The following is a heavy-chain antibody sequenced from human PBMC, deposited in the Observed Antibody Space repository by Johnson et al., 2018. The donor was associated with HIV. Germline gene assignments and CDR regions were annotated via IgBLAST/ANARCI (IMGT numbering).Heavy chain of an antibody. CDR3: AASPEHLRAFEI. J-gene: IGHJ3*02. Sequence: VQLVESGGGLVQPGRSLRLSCAASGFTFDDYAMHWVRQAPGKGLEWVSGISWNSGSIGYADSVKGRFTISRENAKNFIYLQMNSLRAEATALYYCAASPEHLRAFEIWGQGTMVTVSS. CDR2: ISWNSGSI. D-gene: IGHD1-14*01. V-gene: IGHV3-9*01. CDR1: GFTFDDYA.